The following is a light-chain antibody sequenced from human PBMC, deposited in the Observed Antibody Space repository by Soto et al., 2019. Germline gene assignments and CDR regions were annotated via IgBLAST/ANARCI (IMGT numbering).Light chain of an antibody. V-gene: IGKV3-15*01. CDR1: QSVSSN. Sequence: DIVMTQSPATLPVSPGERATLSCRASQSVSSNLAWYQQKPGQAPRFLIYGASTRATGIPARFSGSGSGTDFTLTISRLEPEDFAVYYCQQYGSSPTWTFGQGTKVDIK. CDR2: GAS. J-gene: IGKJ1*01. CDR3: QQYGSSPTWT.